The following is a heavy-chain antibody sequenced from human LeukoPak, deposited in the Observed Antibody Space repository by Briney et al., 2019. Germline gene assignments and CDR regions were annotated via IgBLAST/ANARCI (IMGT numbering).Heavy chain of an antibody. CDR2: IYYSGST. J-gene: IGHJ3*02. D-gene: IGHD3-10*01. V-gene: IGHV4-30-4*01. CDR1: GGSISSGDYY. CDR3: ARRPTRITMVRGVRGAFDI. Sequence: SQTLSLTCTVSGGSISSGDYYWSWIRQPPGKGLEWIGCIYYSGSTYYNPSLKSRVTISVDTSKNQFSLKLSSVTAADTAVYYCARRPTRITMVRGVRGAFDIWGQGTMVTVSS.